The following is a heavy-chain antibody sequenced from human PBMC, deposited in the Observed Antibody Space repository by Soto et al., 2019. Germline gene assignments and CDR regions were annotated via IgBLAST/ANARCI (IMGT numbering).Heavy chain of an antibody. V-gene: IGHV4-59*01. Sequence: SETLSLTCTVSGGSISSYYWSWIRQPPGKGLEWMGYIYYSGSTNYNPSLKSRVTISVDTSKNQFSLKLSSVTAADTAVYYCARAKYCSGGSCFDYWGQGTLVTAPQ. CDR1: GGSISSYY. D-gene: IGHD2-15*01. CDR2: IYYSGST. CDR3: ARAKYCSGGSCFDY. J-gene: IGHJ4*02.